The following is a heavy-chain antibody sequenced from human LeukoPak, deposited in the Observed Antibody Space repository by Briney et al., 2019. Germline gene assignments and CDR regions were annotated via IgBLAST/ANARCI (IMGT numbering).Heavy chain of an antibody. V-gene: IGHV3-33*01. J-gene: IGHJ4*02. D-gene: IGHD6-19*01. CDR2: IWYDGSKK. CDR3: ARDRGSGWYQDY. Sequence: GGSLRLSCAASGFSFSTYAMHRVRQAPGKGLEWVAVIWYDGSKKYYEDSVKGRFTISRDNSKNTLYLQMNSLRAEDTAVYYCARDRGSGWYQDYWGQGTLVTVSS. CDR1: GFSFSTYA.